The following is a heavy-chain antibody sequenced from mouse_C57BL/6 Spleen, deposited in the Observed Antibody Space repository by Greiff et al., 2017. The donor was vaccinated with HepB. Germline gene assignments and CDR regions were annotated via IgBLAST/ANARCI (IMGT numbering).Heavy chain of an antibody. CDR1: GFTFSDYY. Sequence: EVMLVESEGGLVQPGSSMKLSCTASGFTFSDYYMAWVRQVPEKGLEWVANINYDGSSTYYLDSLKSRFIISRDNAKNILYLQMSSLKSEDTATYYCARGPPYYYGSYYYAMDYWGQGTSVTVSS. CDR2: INYDGSST. V-gene: IGHV5-16*01. J-gene: IGHJ4*01. CDR3: ARGPPYYYGSYYYAMDY. D-gene: IGHD1-1*01.